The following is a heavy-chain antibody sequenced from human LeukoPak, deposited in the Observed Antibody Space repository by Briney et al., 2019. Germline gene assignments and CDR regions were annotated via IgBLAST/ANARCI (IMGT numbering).Heavy chain of an antibody. CDR2: INSDGRTT. D-gene: IGHD3-22*01. CDR1: XNW. Sequence: XNWXXXVRQAPGKGLVWVSRINSDGRTTTYADSVKGRFTISRDNAKNTLYLQMNSLRAEDTAVYYCAMIKEGWGQGTLVTVSS. V-gene: IGHV3-74*01. CDR3: AMIKEG. J-gene: IGHJ4*02.